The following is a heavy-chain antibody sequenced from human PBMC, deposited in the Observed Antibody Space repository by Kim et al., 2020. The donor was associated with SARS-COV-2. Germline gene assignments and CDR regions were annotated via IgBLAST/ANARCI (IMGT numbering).Heavy chain of an antibody. J-gene: IGHJ2*01. D-gene: IGHD3-16*01. CDR2: ISGSGGST. CDR1: GFTFSSYA. Sequence: GGSLRLSCAASGFTFSSYAMSWVRQAPGKGLEWVSAISGSGGSTYYADSVKGRFTISRDNSKNTLYLQMNSLRAEDTAVYYCAKDWSAAPWGGYFDLWGRGTLVTVSS. CDR3: AKDWSAAPWGGYFDL. V-gene: IGHV3-23*01.